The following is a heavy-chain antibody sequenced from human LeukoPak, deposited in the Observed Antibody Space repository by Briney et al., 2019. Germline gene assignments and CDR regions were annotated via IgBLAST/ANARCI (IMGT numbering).Heavy chain of an antibody. J-gene: IGHJ5*02. CDR3: ARQSRFYSRSSVGWFDP. D-gene: IGHD6-6*01. Sequence: SETLSLTCSVSGYSISSPYYWGWIRPAPGKGLEWIGNIYHNGRTYSNPSLKSRVTISVDTSKNQVSLRLTSVTAADTALYYCARQSRFYSRSSVGWFDPWGQGTLVTVSS. CDR1: GYSISSPYY. V-gene: IGHV4-38-2*02. CDR2: IYHNGRT.